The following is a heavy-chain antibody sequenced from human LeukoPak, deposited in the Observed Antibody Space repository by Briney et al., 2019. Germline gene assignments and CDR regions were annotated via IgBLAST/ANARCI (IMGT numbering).Heavy chain of an antibody. J-gene: IGHJ4*02. CDR1: GGSISSGGYY. Sequence: SETLSLTCTVSGGSISSGGYYWSWIRQHPGKGLEWIGYIYYSGSTYYNPSLKSRVTISVDTSKNQFSLKLSSVTAADTAVYYCARGYGDYNPHFDYWGQGTLVTVS. V-gene: IGHV4-31*03. CDR2: IYYSGST. CDR3: ARGYGDYNPHFDY. D-gene: IGHD4-17*01.